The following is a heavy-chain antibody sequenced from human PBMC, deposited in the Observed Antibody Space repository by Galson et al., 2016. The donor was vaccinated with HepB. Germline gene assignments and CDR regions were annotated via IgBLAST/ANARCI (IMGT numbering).Heavy chain of an antibody. V-gene: IGHV1-2*02. J-gene: IGHJ4*02. D-gene: IGHD3-22*01. CDR1: FIGYY. Sequence: SVKVSCKASFIGYYIHWVRQAPGQGLEWMGWIDPDRTGTNVARKFQGRVSMTRDTSINTVYLELSGLLFDDTAVYHCARGLSYYSDNSGYYQFDSWGQGTLVTVSS. CDR3: ARGLSYYSDNSGYYQFDS. CDR2: IDPDRTGT.